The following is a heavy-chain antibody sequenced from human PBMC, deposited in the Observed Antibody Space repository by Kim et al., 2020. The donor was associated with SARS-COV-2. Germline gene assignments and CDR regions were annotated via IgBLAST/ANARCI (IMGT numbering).Heavy chain of an antibody. Sequence: GGSLRLSCVASGFTFTTYAMNWVRQAPGKGLEWVSGISGGGGSTYYADSVKGRFTISRDSSKNTLYLQMNSLRVEDTAVYYCAKELRVTTRTTGGDFFASWGQGTLVTVSS. J-gene: IGHJ5*02. CDR2: ISGGGGST. V-gene: IGHV3-23*01. CDR1: GFTFTTYA. CDR3: AKELRVTTRTTGGDFFAS. D-gene: IGHD4-17*01.